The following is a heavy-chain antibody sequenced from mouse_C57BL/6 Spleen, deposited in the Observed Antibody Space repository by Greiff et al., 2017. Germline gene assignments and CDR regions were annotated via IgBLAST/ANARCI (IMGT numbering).Heavy chain of an antibody. Sequence: QVQLQQPGAELVKPGASVKLSCKASGYTFTSYWMHWVKQRPGQGLEWIGMIHPNSGSTNYNETFKSKATLTVDKSSSTTYMQLSSLTSEDSAGYYYAREGYFDVWGTGTTVTISS. J-gene: IGHJ1*03. V-gene: IGHV1-64*01. CDR2: IHPNSGST. CDR3: AREGYFDV. CDR1: GYTFTSYW.